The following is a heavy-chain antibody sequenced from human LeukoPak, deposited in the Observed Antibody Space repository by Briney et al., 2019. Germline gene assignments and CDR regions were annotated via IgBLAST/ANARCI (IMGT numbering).Heavy chain of an antibody. CDR3: ARLRGLIDH. J-gene: IGHJ4*02. CDR2: INSDSTTL. D-gene: IGHD3-10*01. Sequence: EGSLRLSCAASGFIFSDHYMSWIRQAPGKGLEGVAYINSDSTTLYYADSVKSRFTVSRDNAKNSLYLHMNSLGVDDTAVYYCARLRGLIDHWGQGALVTVSS. V-gene: IGHV3-11*01. CDR1: GFIFSDHY.